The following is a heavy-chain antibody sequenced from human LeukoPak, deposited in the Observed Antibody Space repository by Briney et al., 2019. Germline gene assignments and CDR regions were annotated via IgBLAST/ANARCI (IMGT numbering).Heavy chain of an antibody. CDR2: IYPGDSET. J-gene: IGHJ3*02. CDR3: ARPGMEGATTDAFDI. CDR1: GYSFTTYW. Sequence: GESLKISCKGSGYSFTTYWIARVRQMPGKGLEWMGIIYPGDSETRYSPSFQGQVTISADKSISTAYLQWSSLKASDTAMYYCARPGMEGATTDAFDIWGQGTMVTVSS. V-gene: IGHV5-51*01. D-gene: IGHD1-26*01.